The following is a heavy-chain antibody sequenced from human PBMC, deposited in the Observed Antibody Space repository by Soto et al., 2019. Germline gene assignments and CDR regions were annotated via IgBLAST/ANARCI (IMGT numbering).Heavy chain of an antibody. J-gene: IGHJ5*02. Sequence: SETLSLTCTVSGGSISSYYWSWIRQPPGKGLEWIGYIYYSGSTNYNPSLKSRVTISVDTSKNQFSLKLSSVTAADTAVYYCARISNTYYDFWSGYLFDPWGQGTLVTVSS. CDR1: GGSISSYY. V-gene: IGHV4-59*08. CDR2: IYYSGST. CDR3: ARISNTYYDFWSGYLFDP. D-gene: IGHD3-3*01.